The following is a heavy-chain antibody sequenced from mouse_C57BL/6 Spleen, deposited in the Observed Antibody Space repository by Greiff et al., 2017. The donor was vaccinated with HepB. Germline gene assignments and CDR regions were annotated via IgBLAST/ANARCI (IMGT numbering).Heavy chain of an antibody. J-gene: IGHJ2*01. V-gene: IGHV1-26*01. CDR2: INPNNGGT. CDR1: GYTFTDYY. CDR3: AREKAYDGYYGY. Sequence: VQLQQSGPELVKPGASVKISCKASGYTFTDYYMNWVKQSHGKSLEWIGDINPNNGGTSYNQKFKGKATLTVDKSSSTAYMELRSLTSEDSAVYYCAREKAYDGYYGYWGQGTTLTVSS. D-gene: IGHD2-3*01.